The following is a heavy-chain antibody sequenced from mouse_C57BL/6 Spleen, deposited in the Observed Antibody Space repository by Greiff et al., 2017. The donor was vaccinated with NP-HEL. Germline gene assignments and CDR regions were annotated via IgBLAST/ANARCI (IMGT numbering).Heavy chain of an antibody. V-gene: IGHV1-82*01. CDR2: IYPGDGDT. D-gene: IGHD1-1*01. CDR1: GYAFSSSW. J-gene: IGHJ1*03. CDR3: ARRPYGSSYDWYFDV. Sequence: VQLQESGPELVKPGASVKISCKASGYAFSSSWMNWVKQRPGKGLEWIGRIYPGDGDTNYNGKFKGKATLTADKSSSTAYMQLSSLTSEDSAVYFCARRPYGSSYDWYFDVWGTGTTVTVSS.